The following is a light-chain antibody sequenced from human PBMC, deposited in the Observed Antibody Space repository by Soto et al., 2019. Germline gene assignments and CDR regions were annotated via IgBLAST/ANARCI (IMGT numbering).Light chain of an antibody. CDR2: GAS. J-gene: IGKJ2*01. CDR1: QTVTNNY. V-gene: IGKV3-20*01. CDR3: QQYDSSYT. Sequence: EIVLTQSPGTLSLSPGERATLSCRASQTVTNNYLAWYQQKPGQAPRLVMSGASSSATGIPDRFSGGGSETDFTLTISRLEPEDFAVYYCQQYDSSYTFGQGTKLEIK.